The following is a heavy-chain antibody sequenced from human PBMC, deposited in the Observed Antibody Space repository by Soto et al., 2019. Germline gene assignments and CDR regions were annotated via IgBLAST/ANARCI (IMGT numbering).Heavy chain of an antibody. D-gene: IGHD2-2*01. CDR2: IYYSGST. V-gene: IGHV4-31*03. Sequence: QVQLQESGPGLVKPSQTLSLTCTVSGGSISSGGYYWSWIRQHPGKGLEWSGYIYYSGSTYYNPSLKSRVTISVDTSKNQFSLKLSSVTAADTAVYYCARGEAAMVYFDYWGQGTLVTVSS. J-gene: IGHJ4*02. CDR3: ARGEAAMVYFDY. CDR1: GGSISSGGYY.